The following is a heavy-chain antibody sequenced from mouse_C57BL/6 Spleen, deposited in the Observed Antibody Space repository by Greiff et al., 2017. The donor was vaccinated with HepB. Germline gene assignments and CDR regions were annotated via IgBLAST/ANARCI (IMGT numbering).Heavy chain of an antibody. CDR1: GYTFTDYN. J-gene: IGHJ4*01. D-gene: IGHD1-1*01. Sequence: VQLKQSGPELVKPGASVKMSCKASGYTFTDYNMHWVKQSHGKSLEWIGYINPNNGGTSYNQKFKGKATLTVNKSSSTAYMELRSLTSEDSAVYYCAITTVVATRYAMDYWGQGTSVTVSS. V-gene: IGHV1-22*01. CDR3: AITTVVATRYAMDY. CDR2: INPNNGGT.